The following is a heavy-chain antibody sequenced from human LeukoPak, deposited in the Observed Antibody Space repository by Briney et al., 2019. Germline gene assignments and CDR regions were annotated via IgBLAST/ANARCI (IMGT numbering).Heavy chain of an antibody. CDR2: ISWNSGSI. CDR1: GFTFDDYA. D-gene: IGHD3-22*01. Sequence: GRSLGLSCAASGFTFDDYAMHWVRQAPGKGLEWVSGISWNSGSIGYADPVKGRFTISRDNAKNSLYLQMNSLRAEDTALYYCAKAKGPNYYDSSGYCSYWGQGTLVTVSS. V-gene: IGHV3-9*01. J-gene: IGHJ4*02. CDR3: AKAKGPNYYDSSGYCSY.